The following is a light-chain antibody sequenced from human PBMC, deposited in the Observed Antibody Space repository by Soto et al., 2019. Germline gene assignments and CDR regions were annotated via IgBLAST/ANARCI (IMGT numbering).Light chain of an antibody. CDR1: QSVSSN. CDR3: QQRSNWLT. J-gene: IGKJ4*01. V-gene: IGKV3-11*01. Sequence: EIVMTQSPATLSVSPGERATLSCRASQSVSSNLAWYQQKPGQAPRLLIYDASNRATGIPARFSGRGSGTHFTLTISGLEPEDFAVYYCQQRSNWLTFGGGTKVDIK. CDR2: DAS.